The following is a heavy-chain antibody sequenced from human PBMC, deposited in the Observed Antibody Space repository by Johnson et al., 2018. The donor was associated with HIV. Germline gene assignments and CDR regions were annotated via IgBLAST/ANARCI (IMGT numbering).Heavy chain of an antibody. CDR3: ARDLYYGSGSSVAFDI. V-gene: IGHV3-30-3*01. D-gene: IGHD3-10*01. CDR1: GFTFSSYA. J-gene: IGHJ3*02. Sequence: QVQLVESGGGVVQPGRSLRLSCAASGFTFSSYAMHWFRQAPGKGLEWVAVISYDGSNKYYAASVKGGFTISRDNSKNTLYLQLNSLRAEDTAVYYCARDLYYGSGSSVAFDIWGQGTMVTVSS. CDR2: ISYDGSNK.